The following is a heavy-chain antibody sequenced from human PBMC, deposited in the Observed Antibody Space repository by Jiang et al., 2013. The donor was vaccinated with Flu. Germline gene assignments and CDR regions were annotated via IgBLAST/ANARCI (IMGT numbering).Heavy chain of an antibody. V-gene: IGHV4-30-2*05. J-gene: IGHJ3*02. CDR3: ARAYSSSYAFDI. D-gene: IGHD6-6*01. Sequence: PSLKSRVTISVDTSKNQXPSKLSSVTAADTAXYYCARAYSSSYAFDIWGQGTMVTVSS.